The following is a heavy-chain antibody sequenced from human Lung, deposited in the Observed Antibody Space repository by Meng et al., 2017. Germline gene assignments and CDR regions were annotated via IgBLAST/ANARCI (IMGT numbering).Heavy chain of an antibody. CDR3: AKEKLERPRWYFDL. D-gene: IGHD1-1*01. CDR2: ICGSADCT. J-gene: IGHJ2*01. CDR1: GFTFSSYA. V-gene: IGHV3-23*01. Sequence: EVQLLESGGGLVQPGGSLRLSCAASGFTFSSYAMSWVRQAPGKGLEWVSSICGSADCTYYADSVKGRFTIPRDNAKNTLHLQINSLRAEDTAVYYCAKEKLERPRWYFDLWGRGTLVTVSS.